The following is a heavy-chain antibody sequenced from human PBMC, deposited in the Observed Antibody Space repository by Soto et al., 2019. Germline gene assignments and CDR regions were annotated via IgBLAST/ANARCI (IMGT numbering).Heavy chain of an antibody. CDR1: GFTFSDYC. CDR2: ISSSGSTI. CDR3: TRLGSGGWYAFDI. D-gene: IGHD6-19*01. V-gene: IGHV3-11*01. Sequence: PGGSLRLSCAASGFTFSDYCMTWIRQAPGKGLEWVSYISSSGSTIYYADSVKGRFTISRDNAKNSLYLQMNSLKTEDTAVYYCTRLGSGGWYAFDIWGQGTMVTVSS. J-gene: IGHJ3*02.